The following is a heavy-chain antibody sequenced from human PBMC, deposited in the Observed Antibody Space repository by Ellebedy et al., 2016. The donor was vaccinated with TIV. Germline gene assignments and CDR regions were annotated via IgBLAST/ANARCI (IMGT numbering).Heavy chain of an antibody. J-gene: IGHJ4*02. D-gene: IGHD5-12*01. Sequence: GESLKISCIVSGSTFNTAWMNWVRQAPGKGLEWVGRITSKNYGGTTDYAAPVKCRFTISRDDSKNILYLHMNSLKTEDTAVYYCATSHSRGYDAPFDFWGQGTLVTVSS. V-gene: IGHV3-15*01. CDR2: ITSKNYGGTT. CDR3: ATSHSRGYDAPFDF. CDR1: GSTFNTAW.